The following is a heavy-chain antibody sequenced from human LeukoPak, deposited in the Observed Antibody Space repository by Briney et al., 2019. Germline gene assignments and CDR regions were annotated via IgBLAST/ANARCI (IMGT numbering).Heavy chain of an antibody. CDR3: AREGSDQLSKDFDY. CDR2: IGPRNSAA. V-gene: IGHV1-2*02. D-gene: IGHD2-2*01. Sequence: ASMKVSCKSSGFTFTGHYMHWVRQAPGQGLEWMGYIGPRNSAASYAEKFQGRVTMTRDTSLSTAYMELSRLTSDDTAVYYCAREGSDQLSKDFDYWGQGTLVTVSS. J-gene: IGHJ4*02. CDR1: GFTFTGHY.